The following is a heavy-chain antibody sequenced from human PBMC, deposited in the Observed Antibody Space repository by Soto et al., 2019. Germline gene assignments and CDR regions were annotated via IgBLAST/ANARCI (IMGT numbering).Heavy chain of an antibody. CDR2: IIPLGSSQ. CDR1: GATYSPFIAYA. J-gene: IGHJ3*01. Sequence: QVQLVQSGAEVKKPGSLLKISCKASGATYSPFIAYAISWLRQGPGHGLERIGNIIPLGSSQHYAEGFQGRATISADSSTFTVSLELTDLTSDDAAVYFCARSRDRCGGDCYSVYAAFDLWGQGTAVTVSS. V-gene: IGHV1-69*04. D-gene: IGHD2-21*02. CDR3: ARSRDRCGGDCYSVYAAFDL.